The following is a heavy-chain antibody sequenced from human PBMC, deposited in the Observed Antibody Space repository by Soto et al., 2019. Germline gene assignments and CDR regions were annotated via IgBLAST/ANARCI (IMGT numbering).Heavy chain of an antibody. D-gene: IGHD3-22*01. CDR2: IGGRGTSS. V-gene: IGHV3-23*01. Sequence: GGSLRLSCAASGFTFSNYAMSWVRQAPGKGLEWVSGIGGRGTSSYYADSVKGRFAISRDNSYNTLFLQLHSLRAEDTAVYYCAKSRYPDSSGDYYDSWGQGTRVTVSS. CDR3: AKSRYPDSSGDYYDS. J-gene: IGHJ5*01. CDR1: GFTFSNYA.